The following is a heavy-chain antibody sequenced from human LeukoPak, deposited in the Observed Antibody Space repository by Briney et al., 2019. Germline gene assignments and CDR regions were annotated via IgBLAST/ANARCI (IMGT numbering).Heavy chain of an antibody. CDR3: ARQVVIIPSSRGGPWFDP. V-gene: IGHV4-31*03. J-gene: IGHJ5*01. CDR2: IYYSGST. CDR1: GVSISSGGYY. D-gene: IGHD2/OR15-2a*01. Sequence: SQTLSLTCTVSGVSISSGGYYWSWIRQHPGKGLEWIGYIYYSGSTYYNPSLKSRVTISVDASKNQISLKLSSVTAADTAVYYCARQVVIIPSSRGGPWFDPWGQGTLVAVSS.